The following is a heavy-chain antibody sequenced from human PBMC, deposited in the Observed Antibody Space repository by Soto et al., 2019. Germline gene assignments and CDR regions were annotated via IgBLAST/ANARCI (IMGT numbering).Heavy chain of an antibody. J-gene: IGHJ6*02. CDR3: ARIDSSGYNRYYYYYGMDV. V-gene: IGHV5-10-1*01. D-gene: IGHD3-22*01. CDR2: IDPSDSYT. Sequence: PGESLKISCKGSGYSFTSYWISWVRQMPGKGLEWVGRIDPSDSYTNYSPSFQGHVTISADKSISTAYLQWSSLKASDTAMYYCARIDSSGYNRYYYYYGMDVWGQGTTVTVSS. CDR1: GYSFTSYW.